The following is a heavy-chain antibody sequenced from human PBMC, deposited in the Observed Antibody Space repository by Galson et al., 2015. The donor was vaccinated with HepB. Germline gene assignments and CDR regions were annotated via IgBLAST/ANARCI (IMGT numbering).Heavy chain of an antibody. CDR1: GYTFTGYY. Sequence: SVKVSCKASGYTFTGYYMHWVRQAPGQGLEWMGWINPNSGGTNYAQKFQGWVTMTRDTSISTAYMELSRLRSDDTAVYYCARENTIFGVATSYYYGMDVWGQGTTVTVSS. CDR2: INPNSGGT. V-gene: IGHV1-2*04. CDR3: ARENTIFGVATSYYYGMDV. D-gene: IGHD3-3*01. J-gene: IGHJ6*02.